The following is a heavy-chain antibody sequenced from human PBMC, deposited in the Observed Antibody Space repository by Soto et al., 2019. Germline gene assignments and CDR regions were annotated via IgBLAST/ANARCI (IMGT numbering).Heavy chain of an antibody. V-gene: IGHV3-30*18. CDR3: AKDRGRGRAAAEN. D-gene: IGHD6-13*01. CDR2: ISYDGSNK. J-gene: IGHJ4*02. Sequence: QVQLVESGGGVVQPGRSLRLSCAASGFTFSSYGMHWVRQAPGKGLEWVAVISYDGSNKYYADSVKGRFTISRDNSKNTLYLQMNSLRAEDTAVYYCAKDRGRGRAAAENWGQGTLVTVSS. CDR1: GFTFSSYG.